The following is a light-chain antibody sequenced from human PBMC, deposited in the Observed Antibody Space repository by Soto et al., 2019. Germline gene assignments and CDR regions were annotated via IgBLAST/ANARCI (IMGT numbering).Light chain of an antibody. CDR2: DVS. Sequence: QSALTQPPSVSGSPGQSVAISCTGTSSDVGGSNGVSWYQQPPGTAPKLIIYDVSNRPSGVPDRFSGSKSGNTASLTISGLQAEDEGDYYCSSYTSSSTYAFGTGTKVTVL. CDR3: SSYTSSSTYA. V-gene: IGLV2-18*02. J-gene: IGLJ1*01. CDR1: SSDVGGSNG.